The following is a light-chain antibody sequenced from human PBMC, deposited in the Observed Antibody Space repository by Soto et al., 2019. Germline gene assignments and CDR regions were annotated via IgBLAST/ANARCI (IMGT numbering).Light chain of an antibody. CDR1: SSDVGGYNY. CDR3: SSDAGSNKL. J-gene: IGLJ2*01. V-gene: IGLV2-8*01. CDR2: EVS. Sequence: QSALTQPPSASGSPGQSVTISCTGTSSDVGGYNYVSWYQQHPGKAPKLMIYEVSKRPSGVPDRFSGSKSGNTASLTVSGLQAEDEADYYCSSDAGSNKLFGGGTKLTV.